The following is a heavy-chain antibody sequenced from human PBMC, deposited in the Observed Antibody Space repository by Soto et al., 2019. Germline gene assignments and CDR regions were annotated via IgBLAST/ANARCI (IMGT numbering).Heavy chain of an antibody. Sequence: WLSXRLSGASSVFIFTNYSIHWVRHAPGKGLEWVAAISYDGNNKYYADSVKGRFTISRDSSKNTLYLQMNSLRDEDTAVYYCARDEIVGDNNFEYWGQGTLVNV. CDR1: VFIFTNYS. CDR3: ARDEIVGDNNFEY. CDR2: ISYDGNNK. J-gene: IGHJ4*02. D-gene: IGHD1-26*01. V-gene: IGHV3-30-3*01.